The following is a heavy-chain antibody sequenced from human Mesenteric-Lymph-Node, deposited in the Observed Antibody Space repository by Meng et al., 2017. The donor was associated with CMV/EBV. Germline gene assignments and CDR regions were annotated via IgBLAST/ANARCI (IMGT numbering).Heavy chain of an antibody. CDR2: IYWDDDK. V-gene: IGHV2-5*02. CDR3: AHSSGIAAAGPFYFGY. Sequence: QITLKESCPTLVKPTQTLTLTCTFSGFSLSTSGVGVGWIRQPPGKSLDWLALIYWDDDKRYSPSLKSRLTITKDTSKNQVVLTMTNMDPVDTATYYCAHSSGIAAAGPFYFGYWGQGTLVTVSS. J-gene: IGHJ4*02. D-gene: IGHD6-13*01. CDR1: GFSLSTSGVG.